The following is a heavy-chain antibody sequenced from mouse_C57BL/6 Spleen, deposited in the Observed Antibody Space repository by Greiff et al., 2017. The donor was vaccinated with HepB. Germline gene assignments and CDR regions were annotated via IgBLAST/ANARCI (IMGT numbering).Heavy chain of an antibody. J-gene: IGHJ2*01. Sequence: VQLQQPGAELVMPGASVKLSCKASGYTFTSYWMHWVKQRPGQGLEWIGEIDPSDSYTNYNQKFKGKSTLTVDKSSSTAYMQLSSLTSDDSAVYYCARVYGYVDYWGHVTTLTVSS. CDR2: IDPSDSYT. CDR3: ARVYGYVDY. D-gene: IGHD1-1*02. CDR1: GYTFTSYW. V-gene: IGHV1-69*01.